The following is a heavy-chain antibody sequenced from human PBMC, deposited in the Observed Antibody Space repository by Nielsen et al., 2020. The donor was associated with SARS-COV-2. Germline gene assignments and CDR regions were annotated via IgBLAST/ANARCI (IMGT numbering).Heavy chain of an antibody. D-gene: IGHD5-18*01. CDR3: AKDHTAMGPDY. J-gene: IGHJ4*02. V-gene: IGHV3-30*18. Sequence: GESLKISCAASGFTFSSYGMHWVRQAPGKGLEWVAVISYDGSNKYYADSVKGRFTISRDNSKNTLYLQMNSLRAEDTAVYYCAKDHTAMGPDYWGQGTLVTVSS. CDR2: ISYDGSNK. CDR1: GFTFSSYG.